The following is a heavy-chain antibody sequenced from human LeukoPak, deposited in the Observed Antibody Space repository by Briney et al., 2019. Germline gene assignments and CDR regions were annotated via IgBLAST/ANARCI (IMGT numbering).Heavy chain of an antibody. CDR2: ISGSGGST. J-gene: IGHJ6*03. D-gene: IGHD6-19*01. Sequence: GGSLRLSCAASGFTFSSYAMSWVRQAPGKGLEWVSAISGSGGSTYYADSVKGRFTISRDNSKNTLYLQMNSLRAEDTAVYYCAKITVAGTYYHYYYMDVWGKGTTVTVSS. V-gene: IGHV3-23*01. CDR1: GFTFSSYA. CDR3: AKITVAGTYYHYYYMDV.